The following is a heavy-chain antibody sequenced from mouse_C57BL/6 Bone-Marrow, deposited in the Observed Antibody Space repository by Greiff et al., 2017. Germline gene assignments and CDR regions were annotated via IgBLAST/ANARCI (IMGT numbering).Heavy chain of an antibody. CDR3: AMGIYYDYDGGGYFDY. D-gene: IGHD2-4*01. J-gene: IGHJ2*01. CDR2: IHPSDSDT. Sequence: QVQLQQSGAELVKPGASVKVSCKASGYTFSSYWMHWVKQRPGQGLAWIGRIHPSDSDTNYNQKFKGKATLTVDKSSSTAYMQLSSLTSEDSAVYYCAMGIYYDYDGGGYFDYWGQGTTLTVSS. V-gene: IGHV1-74*01. CDR1: GYTFSSYW.